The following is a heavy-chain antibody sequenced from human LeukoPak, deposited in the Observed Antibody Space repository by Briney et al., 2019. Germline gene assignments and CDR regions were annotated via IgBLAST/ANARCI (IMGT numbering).Heavy chain of an antibody. J-gene: IGHJ4*02. CDR1: GLSFSDSY. CDR2: ITSSGTTT. Sequence: PGGSLRLSCSASGLSFSDSYMRWFRLSAEKGLEWIAYITSSGTTTEYADSVEGRFTISRVNPKNSLYLQMNSLRPEDTAVYYCARDPDYGDPYWGQGTLVTVSS. CDR3: ARDPDYGDPY. V-gene: IGHV3-11*01. D-gene: IGHD4/OR15-4a*01.